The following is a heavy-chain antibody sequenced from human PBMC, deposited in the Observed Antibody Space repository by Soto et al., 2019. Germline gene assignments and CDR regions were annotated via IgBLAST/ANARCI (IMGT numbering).Heavy chain of an antibody. CDR2: IYYTGST. Sequence: QVQLQESGPGLVKPSETLSLTCSVSGGSVSSESHYWSWIRQTPGKGLEWIGYIYYTGSTNYNPSLKGRVTMSVDTSRDQVSLRLRSVTRADTAVYYCARDQYAFRSGSYYYAMEVWGQGTKVTVPS. V-gene: IGHV4-61*01. CDR3: ARDQYAFRSGSYYYAMEV. CDR1: GGSVSSESHY. D-gene: IGHD3-3*01. J-gene: IGHJ6*02.